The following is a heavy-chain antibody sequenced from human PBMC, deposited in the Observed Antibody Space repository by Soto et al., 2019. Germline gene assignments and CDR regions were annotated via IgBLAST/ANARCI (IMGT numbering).Heavy chain of an antibody. Sequence: GASVKVSCKASSYTFTRYGLSWVRQAPGQGLEWMGRITPHNGNKKYAQKFKGRVTMTTDTSTSTAFMELMSLTSDDSAVYFCARGRIVATITPPHFDYWGQGSLVTVSS. CDR3: ARGRIVATITPPHFDY. J-gene: IGHJ4*02. D-gene: IGHD5-12*01. V-gene: IGHV1-18*01. CDR2: ITPHNGNK. CDR1: SYTFTRYG.